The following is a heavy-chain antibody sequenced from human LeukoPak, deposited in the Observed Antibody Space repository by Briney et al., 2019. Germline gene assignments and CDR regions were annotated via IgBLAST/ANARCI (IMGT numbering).Heavy chain of an antibody. V-gene: IGHV4-39*01. Sequence: PSETLPLTCTVSGGSINSRSNYWGWIRQPPGKGLEWIGSFYYSGSTYYNPSLKSRVTISVDTSKNHFSLKLSSVTAADTAVYYCARLGGFVEMATSYYYYYYMDVWGKGTTVTISS. D-gene: IGHD5-24*01. J-gene: IGHJ6*03. CDR2: FYYSGST. CDR1: GGSINSRSNY. CDR3: ARLGGFVEMATSYYYYYYMDV.